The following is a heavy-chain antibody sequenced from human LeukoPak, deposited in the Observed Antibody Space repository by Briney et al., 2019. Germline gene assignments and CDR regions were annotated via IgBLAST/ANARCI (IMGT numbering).Heavy chain of an antibody. V-gene: IGHV3-11*04. CDR1: GFTFSDYN. CDR3: ARVWSSGYTKDY. Sequence: GGSLRLSCAASGFTFSDYNMNWVRQAPGKGPEWVSYITNSGTTIHYADSVKGRFTISRDNAKNSVYLQMNSLRAEDTAVYYCARVWSSGYTKDYWGQETLVTVSS. D-gene: IGHD3-22*01. J-gene: IGHJ4*02. CDR2: ITNSGTTI.